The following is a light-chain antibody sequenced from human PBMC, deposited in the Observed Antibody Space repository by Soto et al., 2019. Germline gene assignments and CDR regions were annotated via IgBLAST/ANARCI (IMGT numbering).Light chain of an antibody. Sequence: EIGAAQSPASLSVSPEQRATLSCRASQSVSSNLAWYQQKPGQAPRLLIYGASSRATGIPDRFSGSGSGTDFTLTISRLEPEDFAVYYCQQYGSSPRTFGQGTKV. J-gene: IGKJ1*01. CDR2: GAS. CDR3: QQYGSSPRT. CDR1: QSVSSN. V-gene: IGKV3-20*01.